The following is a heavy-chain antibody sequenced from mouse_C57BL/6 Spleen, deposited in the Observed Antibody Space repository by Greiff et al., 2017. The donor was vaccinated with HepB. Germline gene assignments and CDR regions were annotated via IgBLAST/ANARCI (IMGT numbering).Heavy chain of an antibody. Sequence: VQLQQPGAELVKPGASVKLSCKASGYTFTSYWMHWVKQRPGQGLEWIGMIHPNSGSTNYNEKFKSKATLTVDKSSSTAYMQLSSLTSEDSAVYYCARSEGSSPSFDYWGQGTTLTVSS. D-gene: IGHD1-1*01. CDR2: IHPNSGST. CDR3: ARSEGSSPSFDY. J-gene: IGHJ2*01. CDR1: GYTFTSYW. V-gene: IGHV1-64*01.